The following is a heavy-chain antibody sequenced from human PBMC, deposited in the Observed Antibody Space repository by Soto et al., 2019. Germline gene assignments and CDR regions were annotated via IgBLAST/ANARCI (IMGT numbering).Heavy chain of an antibody. CDR1: GGTFSSSA. CDR2: IMPIFRTP. V-gene: IGHV1-69*12. Sequence: QVQLVQSGAAVKKPGSSVKLSCKASGGTFSSSAISWVRQAPGQGLEWMGGIMPIFRTPDYAQKFQGSVTITADESTSAAYVELCSLRSEDTAVYFCARDKDRQQLGGNYYYVMDVWGQGTTVTVSS. J-gene: IGHJ6*02. CDR3: ARDKDRQQLGGNYYYVMDV. D-gene: IGHD3-3*02.